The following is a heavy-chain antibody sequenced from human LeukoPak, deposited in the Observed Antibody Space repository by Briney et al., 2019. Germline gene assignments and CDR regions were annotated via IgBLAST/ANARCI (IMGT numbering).Heavy chain of an antibody. Sequence: SSETLSLTCAVSGGSISSSNWWSWVRQPPGKGLEWIGEIYHSGSTNYNPSLKSRVTISVDKSKNQFSLKLSSVTAADTAVYYCARDLEGVTNNAFDIWGQGTMVTASS. V-gene: IGHV4-4*02. CDR1: GGSISSSNW. D-gene: IGHD2-21*02. CDR3: ARDLEGVTNNAFDI. CDR2: IYHSGST. J-gene: IGHJ3*02.